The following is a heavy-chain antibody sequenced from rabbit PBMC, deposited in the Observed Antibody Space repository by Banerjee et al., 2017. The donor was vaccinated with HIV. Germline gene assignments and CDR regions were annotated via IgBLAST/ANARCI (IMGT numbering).Heavy chain of an antibody. CDR2: IVNGDGST. Sequence: QEQLVESGGGLVQPEGSLTLTCKASGFDFSSNAMCWVRQAPGKGPEWIACIVNGDGSTYYASWVNGRFTISRSTSLNTVTLQMTSLTAADTATYFCARDLDGVIGWNFGWWGPGTLVTVS. J-gene: IGHJ4*01. CDR3: ARDLDGVIGWNFGW. CDR1: GFDFSSNA. V-gene: IGHV1S47*01. D-gene: IGHD1-1*01.